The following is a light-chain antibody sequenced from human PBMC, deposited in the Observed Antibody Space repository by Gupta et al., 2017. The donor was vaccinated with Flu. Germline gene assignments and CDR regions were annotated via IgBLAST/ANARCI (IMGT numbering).Light chain of an antibody. J-gene: IGKJ1*01. CDR1: QSVSRH. CDR3: QQYNDWPQT. CDR2: GTA. V-gene: IGKV3-15*01. Sequence: RACQSVSRHLGGYQHKPGQAHRLLSNGTATRVTGFPAMFSVGESGTDFTLTISSLQSEDFAVYYCQQYNDWPQTFGQGTKVEIK.